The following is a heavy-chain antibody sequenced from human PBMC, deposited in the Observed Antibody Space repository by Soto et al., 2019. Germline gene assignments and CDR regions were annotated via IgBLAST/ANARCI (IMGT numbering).Heavy chain of an antibody. J-gene: IGHJ4*02. CDR2: VYHSGDT. Sequence: QVQLQESDPGLVKPSGTLSLTCAVSGGSINSSYWWSWVRQPPGKGLEWIGEVYHSGDTNYTPSLQRRVTISVDKSRNQFSLKLSSVTAADTAVYYCARARSTWTLYYFDSWGQGTLVTVSS. CDR3: ARARSTWTLYYFDS. V-gene: IGHV4-4*02. D-gene: IGHD6-13*01. CDR1: GGSINSSYW.